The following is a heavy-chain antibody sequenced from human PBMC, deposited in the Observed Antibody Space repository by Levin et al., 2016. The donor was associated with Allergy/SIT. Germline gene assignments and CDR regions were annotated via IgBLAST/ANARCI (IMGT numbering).Heavy chain of an antibody. J-gene: IGHJ4*02. CDR3: TREGGGSGDYIPYFYFDH. Sequence: GGSLRLSCTASGFTFGDYAMTWFRQAPGKGLEWVGFIRSKAYGGTTEYAASVKGRFTISRDDSKSIAYLRMNSLKTEDTAVYYCTREGGGSGDYIPYFYFDHWGQGTLVTVS. CDR2: IRSKAYGGTT. D-gene: IGHD4-17*01. V-gene: IGHV3-49*03. CDR1: GFTFGDYA.